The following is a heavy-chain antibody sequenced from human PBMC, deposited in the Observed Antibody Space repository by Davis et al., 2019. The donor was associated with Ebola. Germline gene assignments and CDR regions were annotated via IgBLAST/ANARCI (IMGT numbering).Heavy chain of an antibody. CDR1: GFTFSSYW. V-gene: IGHV3-7*01. CDR2: IKQDGSEK. J-gene: IGHJ4*02. D-gene: IGHD6-19*01. CDR3: ARTAVAGTGDY. Sequence: GESLKISCAASGFTFSSYWMSWVRQAPGKGLEWVANIKQDGSEKSYVDSVKGRFTISRDNAKNSLYLQMNSLRAEDTAVYYCARTAVAGTGDYWGQGTLVTVSS.